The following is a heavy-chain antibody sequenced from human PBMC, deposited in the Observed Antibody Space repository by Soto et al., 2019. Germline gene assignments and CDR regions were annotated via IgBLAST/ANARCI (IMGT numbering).Heavy chain of an antibody. V-gene: IGHV3-30-3*01. CDR3: ARDHRTYYDILTGSKVSTYYYYGMDV. Sequence: PGGSLSLSCAASGFTFSSYAMHWVRQAPGKGLEWVAVISYDGSNKYYADSVKGRFTISRDNSKNTLYLQMNSLRAEDTAVYYCARDHRTYYDILTGSKVSTYYYYGMDVWGQGTTVTVSS. J-gene: IGHJ6*02. D-gene: IGHD3-9*01. CDR2: ISYDGSNK. CDR1: GFTFSSYA.